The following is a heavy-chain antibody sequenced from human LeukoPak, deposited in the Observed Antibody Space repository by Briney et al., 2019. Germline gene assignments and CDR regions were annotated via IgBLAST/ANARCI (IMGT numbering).Heavy chain of an antibody. CDR2: INHSGST. CDR3: ARGGGGFYYDN. CDR1: GGSFSGYY. J-gene: IGHJ4*02. V-gene: IGHV4-34*01. Sequence: SETLSLTCAVYGGSFSGYYWSWIRQPPEKGLEWIGEINHSGSTNYNPSLKSRVTISVDTSKNQFSLKLNSVTAADTAVYYCARGGGGFYYDNWGQGTLVTVSS. D-gene: IGHD5-12*01.